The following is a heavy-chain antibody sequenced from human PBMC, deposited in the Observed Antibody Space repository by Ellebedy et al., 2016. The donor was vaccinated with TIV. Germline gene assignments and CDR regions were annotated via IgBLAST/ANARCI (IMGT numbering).Heavy chain of an antibody. CDR2: IYYSGST. V-gene: IGHV4-59*12. CDR3: ARARGGYSYGPTWRFFGY. D-gene: IGHD5-18*01. CDR1: VGSISNSC. J-gene: IGHJ4*02. Sequence: GSLRLSCTVSVGSISNSCCSWIRQPPGKGLEWIGNIYYSGSTNYNPSLKSRVTISVDTSKNQFSLKLSSVTAADTAVYYCARARGGYSYGPTWRFFGYWGQGTLVTVSS.